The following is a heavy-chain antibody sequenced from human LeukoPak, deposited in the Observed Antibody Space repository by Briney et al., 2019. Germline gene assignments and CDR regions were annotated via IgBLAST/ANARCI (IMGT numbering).Heavy chain of an antibody. J-gene: IGHJ6*04. Sequence: GGSLRLSCAASGFTFSSYSMNWVRQAPGKGLEWVSSISSLSNYIYYEDSVKGRFTISRDNAKNSLYLQMNSLRAEDTAVYYCAELGITMIGGVWGRGTTVTISS. CDR2: ISSLSNYI. CDR3: AELGITMIGGV. CDR1: GFTFSSYS. D-gene: IGHD3-10*02. V-gene: IGHV3-21*01.